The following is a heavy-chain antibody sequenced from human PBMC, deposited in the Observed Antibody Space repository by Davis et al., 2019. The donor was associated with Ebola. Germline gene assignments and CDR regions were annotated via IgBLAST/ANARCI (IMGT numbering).Heavy chain of an antibody. V-gene: IGHV3-23*01. CDR2: ISDSGGET. CDR3: AKGDYDSDAFDI. Sequence: PGGSLRLSCVASEFTFSIYAMSWVRQAPGKGLEWVSIISDSGGETYYADSVKGRFTISRDNSKNTLYLQMNSLRDEDKAVYYCAKGDYDSDAFDIWGQGTMVTVSS. J-gene: IGHJ3*02. CDR1: EFTFSIYA. D-gene: IGHD3-3*01.